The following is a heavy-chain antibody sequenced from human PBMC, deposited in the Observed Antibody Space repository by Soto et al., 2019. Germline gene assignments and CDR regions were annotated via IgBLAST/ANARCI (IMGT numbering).Heavy chain of an antibody. CDR2: ISWDGRST. CDR3: GKDGAVTDYTNPDY. Sequence: EVQLVESGGAVIQPGGSLRLSCAASGFTFDDYSMHWVRQPPGKGLEWVSLISWDGRSTFYADSVRGRFTVSRDNSKRFLYLQMNSLTTEDTAFYYCGKDGAVTDYTNPDYWGQGALVTVSS. CDR1: GFTFDDYS. D-gene: IGHD4-4*01. J-gene: IGHJ4*02. V-gene: IGHV3-43*01.